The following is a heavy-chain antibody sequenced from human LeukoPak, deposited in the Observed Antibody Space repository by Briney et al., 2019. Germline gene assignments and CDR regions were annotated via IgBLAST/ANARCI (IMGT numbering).Heavy chain of an antibody. V-gene: IGHV3-23*01. CDR3: AKDGYYYDSSGYYQYFDY. Sequence: TGGSLRLSCAASGFTFSSYAMSWVRQAPGKGLEWVSAISGSGGSTYYADSVKGRFTISRDNSKNTPYLQMNSLRAEDTAVYYCAKDGYYYDSSGYYQYFDYWGQGTLVTVSS. D-gene: IGHD3-22*01. CDR2: ISGSGGST. J-gene: IGHJ4*02. CDR1: GFTFSSYA.